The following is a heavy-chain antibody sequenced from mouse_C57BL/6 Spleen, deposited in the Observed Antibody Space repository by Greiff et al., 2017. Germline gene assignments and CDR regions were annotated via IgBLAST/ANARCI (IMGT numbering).Heavy chain of an antibody. CDR2: ISSGSSTI. CDR3: EIDDYDEVDAMDY. J-gene: IGHJ4*01. V-gene: IGHV5-17*01. CDR1: GFTFSDYG. D-gene: IGHD2-4*01. Sequence: EVQRVESGGGLVKPGGSLKLSCAASGFTFSDYGMHWVRQAPEKGLEWVAYISSGSSTIYYADTVKGRFTISRDNAKNTLFLQMTSLRSEDTAMYYCEIDDYDEVDAMDYWGQGTSVTVSS.